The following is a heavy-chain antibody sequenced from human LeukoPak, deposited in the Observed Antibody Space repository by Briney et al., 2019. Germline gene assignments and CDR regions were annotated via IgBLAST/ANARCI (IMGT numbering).Heavy chain of an antibody. J-gene: IGHJ5*02. CDR3: ARAPGYSSSSGGLDP. Sequence: SETLSLTCAVYGGSFSGYYWSWIRQPPGKGLEWIGEINHSGSTNYNPPLKSRVTISVDTSKNQFSLKLSSVTAADTAVYYCARAPGYSSSSGGLDPWGQGTLVTVSS. CDR1: GGSFSGYY. CDR2: INHSGST. V-gene: IGHV4-34*01. D-gene: IGHD6-6*01.